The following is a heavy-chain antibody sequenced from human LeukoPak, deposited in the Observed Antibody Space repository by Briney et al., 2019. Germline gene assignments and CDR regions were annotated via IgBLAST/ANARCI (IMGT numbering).Heavy chain of an antibody. CDR2: IRYDGGNK. D-gene: IGHD3-22*01. CDR3: AKDFFLPYYYARDGYQCPDY. CDR1: GFTFSNYG. J-gene: IGHJ4*02. V-gene: IGHV3-30*02. Sequence: PGGSLRLSCAASGFTFSNYGIHWVRQAPGKGLEWVAFIRYDGGNKYYSDSVKGRFTISRDSSKNTLYLQMNSLRAEDTAVYYCAKDFFLPYYYARDGYQCPDYWGQGTLVTVSS.